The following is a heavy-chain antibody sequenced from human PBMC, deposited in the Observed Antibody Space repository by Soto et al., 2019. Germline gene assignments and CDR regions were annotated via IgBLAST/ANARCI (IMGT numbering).Heavy chain of an antibody. D-gene: IGHD2-2*01. CDR2: ISGSSDNI. CDR1: GFTFSDYF. Sequence: PGGSLRLSCAASGFTFSDYFMSWIRQAPGKGLEWVSFISGSSDNIKYADSVKGRFTISRDNAKNSLYLQMNSLRAEHTAVYYCVRDSARIVVVPRVDGDNWLDPWGQGTLVTVSS. J-gene: IGHJ5*02. V-gene: IGHV3-11*06. CDR3: VRDSARIVVVPRVDGDNWLDP.